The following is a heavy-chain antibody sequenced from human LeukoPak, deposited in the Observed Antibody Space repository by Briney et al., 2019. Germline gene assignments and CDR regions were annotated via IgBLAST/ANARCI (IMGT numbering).Heavy chain of an antibody. CDR3: TRDVWGSYLPFDY. D-gene: IGHD3-16*01. V-gene: IGHV3-73*01. J-gene: IGHJ4*02. Sequence: GGSLRLSCAASGFTFSGSAMHWVRQASGKGLEWVGRIRSKANSYATAYAASVKGRFTISRDDSKNTAYLQMNSPKTEGTAVYHCTRDVWGSYLPFDYWGQGTLVTVSS. CDR2: IRSKANSYAT. CDR1: GFTFSGSA.